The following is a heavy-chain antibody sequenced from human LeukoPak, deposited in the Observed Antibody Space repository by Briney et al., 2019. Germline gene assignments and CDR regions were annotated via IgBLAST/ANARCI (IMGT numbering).Heavy chain of an antibody. V-gene: IGHV4-34*01. D-gene: IGHD2-2*01. J-gene: IGHJ6*03. Sequence: SETLSLTCAVHGGSFSGYYWSWIRQPPGKGLEWIGEINHSGSTNYNPSLKSRVTISVDTSKNQFSLKLSSVTAADTTVYYCARQNFYRYCRNTNCYRPYYYYYMDVWGKGTTVTIPS. CDR2: INHSGST. CDR3: ARQNFYRYCRNTNCYRPYYYYYMDV. CDR1: GGSFSGYY.